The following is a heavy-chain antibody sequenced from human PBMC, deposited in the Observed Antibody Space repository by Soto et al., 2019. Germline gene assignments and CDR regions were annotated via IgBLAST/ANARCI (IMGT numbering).Heavy chain of an antibody. CDR2: INPDTGAT. CDR3: AGCTNGVCRVGYYYGMDV. CDR1: GYSFTGYF. V-gene: IGHV1-2*02. J-gene: IGHJ6*02. D-gene: IGHD2-8*01. Sequence: ASVKVSCKASGYSFTGYFVHWVRQAPAPWLEWMGWINPDTGATKYAQKLQGRVTMTRDTSITTAYRELSSLRSEDTAVYYCAGCTNGVCRVGYYYGMDVWGQGTTVTVSS.